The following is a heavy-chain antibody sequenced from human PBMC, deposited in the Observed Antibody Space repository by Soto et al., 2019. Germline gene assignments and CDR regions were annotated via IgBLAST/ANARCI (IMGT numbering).Heavy chain of an antibody. CDR3: VRGGRFGELNYFDY. J-gene: IGHJ4*02. D-gene: IGHD3-10*01. CDR1: GGSISSGDYY. CDR2: IYYSGST. Sequence: SETLSLTCTVSGGSISSGDYYWSWIRQPPGKGLEWIGYIYYSGSTYYNPSLKSRVTISVDTSKNQFSLKLSSVTAADTAVYYCVRGGRFGELNYFDYWGQGTLVTVSS. V-gene: IGHV4-30-4*01.